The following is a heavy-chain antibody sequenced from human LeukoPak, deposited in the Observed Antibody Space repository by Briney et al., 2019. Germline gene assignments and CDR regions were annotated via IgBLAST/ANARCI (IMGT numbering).Heavy chain of an antibody. CDR3: ARDLPRYCSSTSCPNWFDP. CDR2: INPNSGGT. V-gene: IGHV1-2*02. Sequence: ASVKVSCKASGYTFTGYYMHWVRQAPGQGLEWMGSINPNSGGTNYAQKFQGRVTMTRDTSISTAYMELSRLRSDDTAVYYCARDLPRYCSSTSCPNWFDPWGQGTLVTVSS. J-gene: IGHJ5*02. D-gene: IGHD2-2*01. CDR1: GYTFTGYY.